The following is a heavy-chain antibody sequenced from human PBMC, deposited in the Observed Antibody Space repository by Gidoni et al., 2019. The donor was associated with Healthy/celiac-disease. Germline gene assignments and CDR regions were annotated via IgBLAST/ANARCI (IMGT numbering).Heavy chain of an antibody. V-gene: IGHV4-39*01. Sequence: QLQLQESGPGLVKPSETLSLTCTVSGGSIRSRSYYWGWIRQPPGKGLEWIGSIYYSGSTYYNPSLKSRVTISVDTSKNQFSLKLSSVTAADTAVYYCARQGVDTAMGGSYYYYYYGMDVWGQGTTVTVSS. D-gene: IGHD5-18*01. CDR2: IYYSGST. CDR3: ARQGVDTAMGGSYYYYYYGMDV. J-gene: IGHJ6*02. CDR1: GGSIRSRSYY.